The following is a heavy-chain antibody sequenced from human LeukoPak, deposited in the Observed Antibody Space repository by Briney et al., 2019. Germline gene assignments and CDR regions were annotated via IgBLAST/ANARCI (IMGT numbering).Heavy chain of an antibody. Sequence: PSETLSLTCAVYGGSFSGYYWSWIRQPPGKGLEWIGETNHSGSTNYNPSLKSRVTISVDTSKNQFSLKLSSVTAADTAVYYCARGEYSSSLDYWGQGTLVTVSS. J-gene: IGHJ4*02. D-gene: IGHD6-13*01. V-gene: IGHV4-34*01. CDR2: TNHSGST. CDR3: ARGEYSSSLDY. CDR1: GGSFSGYY.